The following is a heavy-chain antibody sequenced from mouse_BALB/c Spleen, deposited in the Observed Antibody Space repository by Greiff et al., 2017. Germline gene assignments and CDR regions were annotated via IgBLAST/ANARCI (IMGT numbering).Heavy chain of an antibody. CDR2: ISSGGSYT. Sequence: EVKVVESGGDLVKPGGSLKLSCAASGFTFSSYGMSWVRQTPDKRLEWVATISSGGSYTYYPDSVKGRFTISRDNAKNTLYLQMSSLKSEDTAMYYCARGGNYIVDYWGQGTTLTVSS. D-gene: IGHD2-1*01. CDR3: ARGGNYIVDY. J-gene: IGHJ2*01. CDR1: GFTFSSYG. V-gene: IGHV5-6*01.